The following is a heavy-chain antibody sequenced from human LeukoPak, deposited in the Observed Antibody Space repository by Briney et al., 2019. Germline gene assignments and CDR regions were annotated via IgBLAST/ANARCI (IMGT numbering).Heavy chain of an antibody. D-gene: IGHD6-13*01. J-gene: IGHJ4*02. CDR2: TYYRSKWHN. V-gene: IGHV6-1*01. CDR1: GDSVSSNSAA. Sequence: SQTLSLTCAISGDSVSSNSAAWNWIRQSPSRGLEWLGRTYYRSKWHNDYAVSVKSRITINPDTSKNQFSLQLNSVTPEDTAVYYCARGAAYSSSWYGVYFDYWGQGTLVTVSS. CDR3: ARGAAYSSSWYGVYFDY.